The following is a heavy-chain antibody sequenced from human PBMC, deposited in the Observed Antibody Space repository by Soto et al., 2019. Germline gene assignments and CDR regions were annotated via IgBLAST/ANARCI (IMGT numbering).Heavy chain of an antibody. J-gene: IGHJ5*02. D-gene: IGHD6-13*01. CDR3: ARDRNSSYLSNNWFDP. V-gene: IGHV4-4*02. CDR1: GGSISSSNW. Sequence: PSETLSLTCAVSGGSISSSNWWSWVRQPPGKGLEWIGEIYHSGSTNYNPSLKSRVTISVDKSKNQFSLKLSSVTAADTAVYYCARDRNSSYLSNNWFDPWGQGTLVTVSS. CDR2: IYHSGST.